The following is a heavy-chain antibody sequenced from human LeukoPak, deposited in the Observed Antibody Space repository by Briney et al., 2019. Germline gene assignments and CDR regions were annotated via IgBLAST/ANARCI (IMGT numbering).Heavy chain of an antibody. J-gene: IGHJ4*02. CDR2: IKSKTDGGTT. CDR1: GFTFSSYW. Sequence: PGGSLRLSCVVSGFTFSSYWMSWVRQAPGKGLEWVGRIKSKTDGGTTDYAAPVKGRFTISRDDSKNTLYLQMNSLKTEDTAVYYCTTDPVDEDDYGVWGQGTLVTVSS. V-gene: IGHV3-15*01. D-gene: IGHD4-17*01. CDR3: TTDPVDEDDYGV.